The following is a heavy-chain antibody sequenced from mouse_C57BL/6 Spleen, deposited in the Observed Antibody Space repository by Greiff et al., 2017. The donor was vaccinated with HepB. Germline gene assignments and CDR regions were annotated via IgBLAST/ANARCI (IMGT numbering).Heavy chain of an antibody. CDR1: GYSITSGYY. J-gene: IGHJ3*01. V-gene: IGHV3-6*01. CDR3: ARATGYAWFAY. Sequence: EVQLVESGPGLVKPSQSLSLTCSVTGYSITSGYYWNWIRQFPGNKLEWMGYISYDGSNNYNPSLKNRISITRDTSKNQFFLKLNSVTTEDTATYYCARATGYAWFAYWGQGTLVTVSA. CDR2: ISYDGSN. D-gene: IGHD2-2*01.